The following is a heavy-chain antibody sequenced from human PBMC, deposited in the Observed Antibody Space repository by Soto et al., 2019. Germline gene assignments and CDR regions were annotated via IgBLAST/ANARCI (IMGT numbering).Heavy chain of an antibody. CDR1: GGSFSTYY. CDR2: INHRGST. D-gene: IGHD1-7*01. J-gene: IGHJ4*02. V-gene: IGHV4-34*01. CDR3: ARGLNWNYGAFDY. Sequence: QVQLQQWGAGLLKPSETLSLTCAVYGGSFSTYYWSWIRQPPGQGLEWLGEINHRGSTNYYPSLKSRLTISVVTSKNQFSLNLISVTAAARAVYYCARGLNWNYGAFDYWGQGTLVTVSS.